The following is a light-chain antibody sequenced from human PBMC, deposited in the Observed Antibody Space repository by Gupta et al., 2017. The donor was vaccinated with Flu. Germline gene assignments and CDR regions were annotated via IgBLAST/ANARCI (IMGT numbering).Light chain of an antibody. V-gene: IGLV2-23*01. CDR1: SSDVGNYDL. CDR2: EGS. Sequence: SALTPPASVSASPGPSLTISCTGTSSDVGNYDLGSWYQQSPGKAPKLMIYEGSKWPAGVSNRFSGSKSGNTASLTIAGLQSEDEGDYYCCSYAGGHVVFGGGTKLTVL. CDR3: CSYAGGHVV. J-gene: IGLJ2*01.